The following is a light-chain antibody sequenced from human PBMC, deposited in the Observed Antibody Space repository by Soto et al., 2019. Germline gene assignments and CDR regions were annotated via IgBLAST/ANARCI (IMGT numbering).Light chain of an antibody. J-gene: IGKJ2*01. CDR2: EAS. V-gene: IGKV3-20*01. CDR3: QHYGSSYA. CDR1: QSVSTTY. Sequence: EIVLTQSPGTLSLSPGERATLSCRASQSVSTTYLAWYQQKPGRAPRLLIYEASRRATGIPDRFSGSGSATDFTLTISRLEPEDFAVYYCQHYGSSYAFGQGTKVDIK.